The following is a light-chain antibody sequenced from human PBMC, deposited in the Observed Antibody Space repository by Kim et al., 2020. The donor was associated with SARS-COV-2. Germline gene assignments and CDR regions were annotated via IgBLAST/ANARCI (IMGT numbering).Light chain of an antibody. J-gene: IGLJ3*02. Sequence: ELTQPPSASGTPGQRVTISCSGSSSNIGSNYVYWYQQLPGTAPKLLIYRNNQRPSGVPDRFSGSKSGTSASLAISGLRSEDEADYYCAAWDDSLSGRVFGGGTQLPS. CDR3: AAWDDSLSGRV. CDR1: SSNIGSNY. V-gene: IGLV1-47*01. CDR2: RNN.